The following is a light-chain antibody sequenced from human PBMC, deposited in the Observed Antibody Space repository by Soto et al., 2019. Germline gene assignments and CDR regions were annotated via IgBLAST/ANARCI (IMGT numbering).Light chain of an antibody. Sequence: QSALTQPPSASGSPGQSVTISCTGTSSDVGGYNYVSWYQQHPGKAPKLMIYEVSKRPSGVPDRFSGSKSGNTASLTVSGLQAEDEADYYCCSYASTSIYVFGTGTKLTVL. CDR3: CSYASTSIYV. CDR1: SSDVGGYNY. CDR2: EVS. V-gene: IGLV2-8*01. J-gene: IGLJ1*01.